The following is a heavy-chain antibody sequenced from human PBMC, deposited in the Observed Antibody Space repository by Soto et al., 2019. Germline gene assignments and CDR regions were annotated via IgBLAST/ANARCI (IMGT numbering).Heavy chain of an antibody. CDR1: AFTFSSYG. J-gene: IGHJ6*02. CDR2: IWYDGSEK. V-gene: IGHV3-33*01. D-gene: IGHD6-19*01. Sequence: WGSLRLSCSASAFTFSSYGMHWFRQAPGKGLEWVAVIWYDGSEKYYGDSVKGRITISRDNSKNTLYLQMNSLRAEDTAVYYCARQLLAVAGTDHYYGMDVWGQGTTVTVSS. CDR3: ARQLLAVAGTDHYYGMDV.